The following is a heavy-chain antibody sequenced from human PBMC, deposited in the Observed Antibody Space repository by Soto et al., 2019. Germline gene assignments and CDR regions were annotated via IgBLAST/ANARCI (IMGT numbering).Heavy chain of an antibody. Sequence: EVPLVESGGGLVKPGGSLRLSCAASGFSFSDFWMSWVRQAPGKGLEWVGRIKSKIAGETTEFAAPLKGRFSISRDDSKNTLYLQMDSLKTEDTAVSYCTTGPGDFFYWGQGTPVTVSS. CDR3: TTGPGDFFY. CDR1: GFSFSDFW. CDR2: IKSKIAGETT. V-gene: IGHV3-15*01. J-gene: IGHJ4*02.